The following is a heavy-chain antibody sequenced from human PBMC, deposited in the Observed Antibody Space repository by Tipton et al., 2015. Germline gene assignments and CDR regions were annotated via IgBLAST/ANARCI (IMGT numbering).Heavy chain of an antibody. D-gene: IGHD6-13*01. CDR1: GGSISTHH. CDR3: ARLTTYSSSWYWFDP. V-gene: IGHV4-4*07. Sequence: TLSLTCTVSGGSISTHHWCWIRQSAGKRLAWIGRVHSNGITNYNPSLNSRVTMSVDTSKNQFSLKLTSVTAADTAVYYCARLTTYSSSWYWFDPWGQGTLVSVSS. J-gene: IGHJ5*02. CDR2: VHSNGIT.